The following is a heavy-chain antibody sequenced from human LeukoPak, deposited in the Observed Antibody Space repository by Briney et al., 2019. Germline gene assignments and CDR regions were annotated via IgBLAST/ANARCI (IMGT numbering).Heavy chain of an antibody. CDR2: IKQDGSEK. D-gene: IGHD6-13*01. J-gene: IGHJ2*01. CDR1: GFTFSSYW. CDR3: AREGSNWYWYFDL. V-gene: IGHV3-7*01. Sequence: TGGSLRLSCAASGFTFSSYWMSWVRQAPGKGLEWVANIKQDGSEKYYVDSVKGRFTISRDNAKSSLYLQMNSLRAEDTAVYFCAREGSNWYWYFDLWGRGTLVTASS.